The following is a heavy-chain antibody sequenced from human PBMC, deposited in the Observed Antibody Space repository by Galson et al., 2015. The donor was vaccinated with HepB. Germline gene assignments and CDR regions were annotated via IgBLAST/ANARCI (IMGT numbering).Heavy chain of an antibody. CDR2: IDPSDSYT. V-gene: IGHV5-10-1*01. CDR1: GYSFTSYW. Sequence: QSGAEVKKPGESLRISCKGSGYSFTSYWISWVRQMPGKGLEWMGRIDPSDSYTNYSPSFQGHVTISADKSISTAYLQWSSLKASDTAMYYCARHLNSRSYYDFWSGYYQSNWFDPWGQGTLVTVSS. D-gene: IGHD3-3*01. CDR3: ARHLNSRSYYDFWSGYYQSNWFDP. J-gene: IGHJ5*02.